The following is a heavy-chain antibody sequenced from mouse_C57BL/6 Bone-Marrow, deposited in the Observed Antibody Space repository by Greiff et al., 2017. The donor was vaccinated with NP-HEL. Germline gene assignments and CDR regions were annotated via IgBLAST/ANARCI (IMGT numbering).Heavy chain of an antibody. CDR2: IWSGGST. CDR3: AIYYDYDPFFDY. D-gene: IGHD2-4*01. J-gene: IGHJ2*01. Sequence: VKLMESGPGLVQPSQSLSITCTVSGFSLTSYGVHWVRQSPGKGLEWLGVIWSGGSTDYNAAFISRLSISKDNSKSQVFFKMNSLQADDTAIYYCAIYYDYDPFFDYWGQGTTLTVSS. V-gene: IGHV2-2*01. CDR1: GFSLTSYG.